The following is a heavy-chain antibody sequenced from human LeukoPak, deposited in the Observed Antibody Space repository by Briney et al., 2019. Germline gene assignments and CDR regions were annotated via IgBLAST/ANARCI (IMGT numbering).Heavy chain of an antibody. D-gene: IGHD3-16*02. CDR1: GGSFNAYY. J-gene: IGHJ6*03. CDR3: ARGLRFIQGPGYYYWTS. CDR2: INHSGNT. V-gene: IGHV4-34*01. Sequence: SETLSLTCAVYGGSFNAYYWTWIRQTPGKGLEWIGEINHSGNTNYNPSLESRVTISADTSKNQFSLNLGSVTAADTAIYYCARGLRFIQGPGYYYWTSGAKGPRSPSP.